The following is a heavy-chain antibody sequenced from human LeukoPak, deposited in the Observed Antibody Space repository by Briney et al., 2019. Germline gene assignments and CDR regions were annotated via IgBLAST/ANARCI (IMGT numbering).Heavy chain of an antibody. V-gene: IGHV3-23*01. CDR3: AKGSSSGYYYYFDY. D-gene: IGHD3-22*01. J-gene: IGHJ4*02. CDR2: ISGSGGST. CDR1: GFTFSSYA. Sequence: GGSLRLSCAASGFTFSSYAMSWVRQAPGKGLEWVSAISGSGGSTYYADSVKGRFTISRDNSKNTLYLQMNSLRAEDTAVHYCAKGSSSGYYYYFDYWGQGTLVTVSS.